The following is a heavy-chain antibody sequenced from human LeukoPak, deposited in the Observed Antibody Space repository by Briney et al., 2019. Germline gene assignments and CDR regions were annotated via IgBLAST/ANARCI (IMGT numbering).Heavy chain of an antibody. CDR2: FDPEDGGT. CDR1: GYTLTELP. Sequence: ASVKVSCKVSGYTLTELPMHWVRQAPGKGLEWMGGFDPEDGGTIYAQKFQGRVTMTEDTSTDTAYMELSSLRSEDTAVYYCAFPTWTRAGYYFDCWGRGTLVTVSS. V-gene: IGHV1-24*01. CDR3: AFPTWTRAGYYFDC. J-gene: IGHJ4*02. D-gene: IGHD2-2*01.